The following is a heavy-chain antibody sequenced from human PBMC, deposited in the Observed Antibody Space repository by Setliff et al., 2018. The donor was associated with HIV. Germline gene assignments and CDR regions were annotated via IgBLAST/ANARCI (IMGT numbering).Heavy chain of an antibody. CDR3: ARGSHYDYVWGNYRYTGFDY. CDR2: INHSGST. V-gene: IGHV4-34*01. CDR1: GGSFSGYY. D-gene: IGHD3-16*02. Sequence: PSETLSLTCAVYGGSFSGYYWSWIRQPPGKGLEWIGEINHSGSTNYNPSLKSRVTISVDTSKNQFSLKLNSVTAADTAVYYCARGSHYDYVWGNYRYTGFDYWGQGTLVTVSS. J-gene: IGHJ4*02.